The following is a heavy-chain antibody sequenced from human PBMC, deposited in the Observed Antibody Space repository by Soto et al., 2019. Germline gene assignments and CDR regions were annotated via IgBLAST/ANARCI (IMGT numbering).Heavy chain of an antibody. CDR3: ARSGGSYFGPFDS. V-gene: IGHV3-30-3*01. Sequence: QVQLVESGGGVVQPGRSLRLSCAASGFTFRRYTMHWVRQAPGKGLEWVAVISYDGSNKYYADYVKGRFTISRDNSKTTLYVQMNRLRAEDTAVFYCARSGGSYFGPFDSWGQGTLVTVSS. J-gene: IGHJ4*02. CDR2: ISYDGSNK. D-gene: IGHD1-26*01. CDR1: GFTFRRYT.